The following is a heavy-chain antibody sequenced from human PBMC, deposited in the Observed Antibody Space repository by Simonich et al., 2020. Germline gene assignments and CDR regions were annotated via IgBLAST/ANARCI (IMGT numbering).Heavy chain of an antibody. V-gene: IGHV3-30*07. J-gene: IGHJ4*02. CDR2: KTYDESNK. CDR1: GFTFSSYA. CDR3: ARDHLDSGSYYFDY. Sequence: QVQLVESGGGVVQPGRSLRLSCAASGFTFSSYAMHWVRQAPGKGLKWVAVKTYDESNKYYADSVKGRFTISRDNSKNTLYLQMNSLRAEDTAVYYCARDHLDSGSYYFDYWGQGTLVTVSS. D-gene: IGHD1-26*01.